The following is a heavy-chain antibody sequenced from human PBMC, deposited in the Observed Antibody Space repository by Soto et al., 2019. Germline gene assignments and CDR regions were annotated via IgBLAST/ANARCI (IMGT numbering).Heavy chain of an antibody. V-gene: IGHV1-18*01. CDR1: GYTFTSYG. D-gene: IGHD2-2*01. Sequence: QVQLVQSGAEVKKPGASVKVSCKASGYTFTSYGISWVRQAPGQGLEWMGWISAYNGNTNYAQKLQGRVTMTTDTSTSTAYMELRSLRSDDTAVYYCAREEYCSSTSCLTYYYYGMDVWGQGTTVTVSS. CDR3: AREEYCSSTSCLTYYYYGMDV. CDR2: ISAYNGNT. J-gene: IGHJ6*02.